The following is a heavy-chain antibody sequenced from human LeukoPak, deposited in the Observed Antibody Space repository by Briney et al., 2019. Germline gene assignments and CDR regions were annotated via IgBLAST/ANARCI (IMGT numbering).Heavy chain of an antibody. CDR3: ATARYDFWNARRSTGYFDY. CDR2: ISGSGGST. CDR1: GFTFSSYA. J-gene: IGHJ4*02. Sequence: GGSLRLSCAASGFTFSSYAMSWVRQAPGKGLEWVSAISGSGGSTYYADSVKGRFTISRDNSKNTLYLQMNSLRADDTAVYYCATARYDFWNARRSTGYFDYWGQGTLVTVSS. V-gene: IGHV3-23*01. D-gene: IGHD3-3*01.